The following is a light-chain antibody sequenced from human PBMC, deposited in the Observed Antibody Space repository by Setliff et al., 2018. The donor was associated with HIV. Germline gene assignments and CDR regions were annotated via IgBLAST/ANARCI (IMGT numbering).Light chain of an antibody. J-gene: IGLJ1*01. CDR2: DVN. Sequence: QSVLTQPASVSGSPGQSVTISCTGTSSNVGGYNSVSWYRQYPGKAPKLMIYDVNNRPSGVPDRFSGSKSGNTASLTISGLQAEDEADYYCCSYTGSYTYVFGTGTKVTVL. V-gene: IGLV2-11*01. CDR3: CSYTGSYTYV. CDR1: SSNVGGYNS.